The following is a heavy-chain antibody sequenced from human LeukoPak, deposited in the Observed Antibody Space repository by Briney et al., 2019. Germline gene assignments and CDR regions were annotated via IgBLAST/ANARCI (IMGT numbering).Heavy chain of an antibody. J-gene: IGHJ3*02. Sequence: GGSLRLSCAASGFTFSSYSMNWARQAPGKGLEWVSSISSSSSYVYYADSVKGRFTISRDNAKNSLYLQMNSLRAEDTAVYYCAREALSPYDFWSGYSRRAFDIWGQGTMVTVSS. V-gene: IGHV3-21*01. CDR3: AREALSPYDFWSGYSRRAFDI. CDR2: ISSSSSYV. D-gene: IGHD3-3*01. CDR1: GFTFSSYS.